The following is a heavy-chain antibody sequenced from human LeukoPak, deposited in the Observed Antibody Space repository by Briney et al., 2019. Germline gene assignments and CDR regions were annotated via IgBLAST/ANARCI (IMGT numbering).Heavy chain of an antibody. J-gene: IGHJ1*01. CDR1: GYTFTSYY. V-gene: IGHV1-46*04. Sequence: ASVKVSCKASGYTFTSYYMHWVRQAPGQGLEWMGIINPSGGSTSYAQKLQGRVTITRDTSANTAYMELSGLRSDDTAVYYCAREAGTNWIFGEYFPFWGQGTLVTVSA. CDR3: AREAGTNWIFGEYFPF. D-gene: IGHD1-1*01. CDR2: INPSGGST.